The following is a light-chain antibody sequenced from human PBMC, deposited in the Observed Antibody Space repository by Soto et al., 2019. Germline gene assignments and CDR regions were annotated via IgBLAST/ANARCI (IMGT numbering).Light chain of an antibody. CDR3: QVWDSSSDHYV. V-gene: IGLV3-21*02. CDR2: GNY. Sequence: SYELTQAPSVSVAPGQTARITCGGSNIGSKSVHWYQQKPGQAPMMVVCGNYDRPSGIPERFSGSNSANTATLTISKVEAGDEADYYCQVWDSSSDHYVFGTGTKLTVL. CDR1: NIGSKS. J-gene: IGLJ1*01.